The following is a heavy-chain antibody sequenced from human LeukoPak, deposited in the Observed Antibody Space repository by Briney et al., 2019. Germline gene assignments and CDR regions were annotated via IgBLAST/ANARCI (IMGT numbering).Heavy chain of an antibody. CDR2: INHSGST. J-gene: IGHJ4*02. V-gene: IGHV4-34*01. Sequence: SETLSLTCAVYGGSFSGHYWSWIRQPPGKGLEWIGEINHSGSTNYNPSLKSRVTISVDTSKNQFSLKLSSVTAADTAVYYCARHHKISSSWYLVTARQRFDYWGQGTLVTVSS. D-gene: IGHD6-13*01. CDR1: GGSFSGHY. CDR3: ARHHKISSSWYLVTARQRFDY.